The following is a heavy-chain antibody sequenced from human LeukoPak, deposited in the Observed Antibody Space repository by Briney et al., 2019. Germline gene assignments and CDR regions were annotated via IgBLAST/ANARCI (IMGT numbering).Heavy chain of an antibody. V-gene: IGHV1-2*02. CDR2: INPNS. J-gene: IGHJ4*02. CDR3: ATSSGWKSNIDY. D-gene: IGHD6-19*01. Sequence: ASVKVSCKASGYTFTDHYMHWVRQAPGQGPEWMGWINPNSEFQGRVTMTRDTSISTAYMELSRLRSDDTAVFYCATSSGWKSNIDYWGQGTLVTVSS. CDR1: GYTFTDHY.